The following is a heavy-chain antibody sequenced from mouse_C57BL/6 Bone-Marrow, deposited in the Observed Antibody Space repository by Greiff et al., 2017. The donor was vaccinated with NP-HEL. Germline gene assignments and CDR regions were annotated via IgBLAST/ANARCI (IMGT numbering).Heavy chain of an antibody. CDR3: TTYITTVVDDY. CDR1: GFTITDYY. V-gene: IGHV14-1*01. CDR2: IDPEDGGT. J-gene: IGHJ2*01. Sequence: VQLQQSGAELVRPGASVKLSCTASGFTITDYYMHWVKQRPEQGLEWIGRIDPEDGGTEYAQKFQGKATLTADTSSNTAYLQLSSLTSEDTAVYYCTTYITTVVDDYWCQGTTLTVSS. D-gene: IGHD1-1*01.